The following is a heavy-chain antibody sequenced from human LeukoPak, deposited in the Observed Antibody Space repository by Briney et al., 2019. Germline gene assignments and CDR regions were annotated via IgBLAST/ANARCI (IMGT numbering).Heavy chain of an antibody. CDR1: GGSISSYY. CDR3: ARSGVVVAATPSYYYGMDV. CDR2: IYYSGST. D-gene: IGHD2-15*01. J-gene: IGHJ6*02. V-gene: IGHV4-59*01. Sequence: SETLSLTCTVSGGSISSYYWSWIRQPPGKGLEWIGYIYYSGSTNYNPSLKGRVTISVDTSKNQFSLKLSSVTAADTAVYYCARSGVVVAATPSYYYGMDVWGQGTTVTVSS.